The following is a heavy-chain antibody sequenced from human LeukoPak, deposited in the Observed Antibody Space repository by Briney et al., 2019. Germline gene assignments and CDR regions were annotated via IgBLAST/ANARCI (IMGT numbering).Heavy chain of an antibody. V-gene: IGHV1-69*01. CDR2: ITPLFGTA. D-gene: IGHD3-9*01. J-gene: IGHJ4*02. Sequence: SVKVSCKASGGTFSKYTISWVRQRPGQGLEWMGGITPLFGTANYAQKFQGRVTITADESTSTAYMELSSLRSEDTAVYYCACGVPYYDILRIDYWGQGTLVTVSS. CDR3: ACGVPYYDILRIDY. CDR1: GGTFSKYT.